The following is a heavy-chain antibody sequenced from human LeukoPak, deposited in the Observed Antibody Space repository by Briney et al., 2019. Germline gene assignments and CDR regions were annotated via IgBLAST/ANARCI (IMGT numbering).Heavy chain of an antibody. CDR2: IRYDENTK. CDR3: AKEIGAAAGRGLDY. J-gene: IGHJ4*02. Sequence: GGSLRLSCAASGFTFSSYGMHWVRQAPGKGLGWVAFIRYDENTKYYADSVKGRFTISRDNSKNTLFLQMNSLRPDDTALYYCAKEIGAAAGRGLDYWGQGTLVTVSS. CDR1: GFTFSSYG. D-gene: IGHD6-13*01. V-gene: IGHV3-30*02.